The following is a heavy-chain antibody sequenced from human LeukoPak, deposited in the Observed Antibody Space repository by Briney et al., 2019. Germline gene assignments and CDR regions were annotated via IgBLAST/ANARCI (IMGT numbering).Heavy chain of an antibody. CDR2: IYYNGNT. V-gene: IGHV4-59*08. CDR1: GDSISGYY. J-gene: IGHJ4*02. D-gene: IGHD3-3*01. Sequence: SETLSLTCTVSGDSISGYYWSWIRQPPGKGLEWIGHIYYNGNTNYNASLKGRVAISVDTPKNQFSLKVTSLTAADTAVYYCARGVFGQKFDYWGQGTLVTVSS. CDR3: ARGVFGQKFDY.